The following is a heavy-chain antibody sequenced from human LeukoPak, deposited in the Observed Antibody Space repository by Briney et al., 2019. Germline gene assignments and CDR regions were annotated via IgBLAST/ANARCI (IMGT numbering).Heavy chain of an antibody. V-gene: IGHV3-30*03. CDR1: GFTFSSYG. CDR2: ISYDGSNK. D-gene: IGHD3-10*01. J-gene: IGHJ4*02. Sequence: GGSLRLSCAASGFTFSSYGMHWVRQAPGKGLEWVAVISYDGSNKYYADSVKGRFTISRDNSKNTLYLQMNNLRAEDTAVYYCARTLIMFRGYDYWGQGTLVTVSS. CDR3: ARTLIMFRGYDY.